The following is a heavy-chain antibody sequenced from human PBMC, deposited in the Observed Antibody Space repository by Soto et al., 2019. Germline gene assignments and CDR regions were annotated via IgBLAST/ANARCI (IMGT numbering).Heavy chain of an antibody. CDR1: GLTVSNTY. J-gene: IGHJ4*02. D-gene: IGHD1-26*01. V-gene: IGHV3-53*01. CDR2: LSSDDNT. CDR3: ARLVGAPVGFDH. Sequence: PGGSLRLSCAASGLTVSNTYVSWVRQAPGKGLEWVSVLSSDDNTYYADSVKGRFTISRDNSKNTLYLQMNNLRADDTAVYYCARLVGAPVGFDHWGQGTLVTVSS.